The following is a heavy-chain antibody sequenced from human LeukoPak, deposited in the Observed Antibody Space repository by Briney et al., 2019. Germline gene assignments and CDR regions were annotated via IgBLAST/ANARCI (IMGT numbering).Heavy chain of an antibody. J-gene: IGHJ3*02. CDR3: ARAEMGATSSGAFDI. D-gene: IGHD1-26*01. CDR2: IIPIFGTA. V-gene: IGHV1-69*13. Sequence: SVKVSCKASGGTFSSYAISWVRQAPGQGLEWMGGIIPIFGTANYAQKFQGRVTITADESTSTAYMELSSLRSEDTAVYYCARAEMGATSSGAFDIWGQGTMVTVSS. CDR1: GGTFSSYA.